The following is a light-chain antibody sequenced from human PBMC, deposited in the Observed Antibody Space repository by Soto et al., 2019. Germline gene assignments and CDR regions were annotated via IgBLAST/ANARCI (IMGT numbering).Light chain of an antibody. CDR3: QQRSNWLT. CDR1: QSVSSY. Sequence: EIVLTQSPATLSLSPGERATLSCRASQSVSSYLAWYQQKPGQAPRLLIYDASNRATAIPARFSGSVSGTDFTLTISSLEPEDFAFYYCQQRSNWLTFGGGTKVEIK. J-gene: IGKJ4*01. V-gene: IGKV3-11*01. CDR2: DAS.